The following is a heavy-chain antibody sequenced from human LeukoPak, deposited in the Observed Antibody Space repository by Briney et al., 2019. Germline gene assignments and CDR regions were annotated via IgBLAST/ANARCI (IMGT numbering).Heavy chain of an antibody. CDR3: ASCSLAWYYFDY. J-gene: IGHJ4*02. Sequence: PSETLSLTCTVSGGSISSYYWSWIRQPPGKGLEWIGYIYYSGSTYYNPSLKSRVTISVDTSKNQFSLKLSSVTAADTAVYYCASCSLAWYYFDYWGQGTLVTVSS. CDR1: GGSISSYY. D-gene: IGHD2-8*02. CDR2: IYYSGST. V-gene: IGHV4-59*06.